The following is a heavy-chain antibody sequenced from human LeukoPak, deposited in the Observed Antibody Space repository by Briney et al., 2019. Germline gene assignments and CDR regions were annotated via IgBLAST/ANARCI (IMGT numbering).Heavy chain of an antibody. J-gene: IGHJ4*02. CDR3: ARAVAVALDY. V-gene: IGHV3-23*01. D-gene: IGHD6-19*01. CDR2: ISHSGRST. CDR1: GFIFSDFD. Sequence: GGSLRLSCAASGFIFSDFDMSWVRQAPGKGLEWVSAISHSGRSTYYADSVKGRFTISRDNSKNTLYLEMNSLRADDTAVYYCARAVAVALDYWGQGTLVTVSS.